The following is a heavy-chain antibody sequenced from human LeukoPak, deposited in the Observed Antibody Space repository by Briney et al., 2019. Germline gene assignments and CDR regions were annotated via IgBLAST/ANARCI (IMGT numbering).Heavy chain of an antibody. Sequence: ASVKVSCKASGYTFTGYYMHWVRQAPGQGLEWMGWINPNSGGTNYAQKFQGRVTMTRDTSISTAYMELSRLRSDDTAVYYCAREYYYDSSGYRDYWSQGTLVTVSS. V-gene: IGHV1-2*02. CDR1: GYTFTGYY. J-gene: IGHJ4*02. D-gene: IGHD3-22*01. CDR3: AREYYYDSSGYRDY. CDR2: INPNSGGT.